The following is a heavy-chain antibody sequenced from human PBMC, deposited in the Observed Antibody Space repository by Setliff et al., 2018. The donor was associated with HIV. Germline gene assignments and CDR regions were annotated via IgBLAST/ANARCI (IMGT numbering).Heavy chain of an antibody. V-gene: IGHV4-59*11. J-gene: IGHJ5*02. CDR1: GDSMSRHY. CDR2: IYSNGNT. D-gene: IGHD6-13*01. Sequence: SETLSLTCTVSGDSMSRHYWSWIRQPPGKGLEFIGNIYSNGNTKYNPSLKSRVIMSVDMSNHQFSLKLSSVTAADTAVYYCARSPIAAGTTTISARTNWFDPWGQGTLVTVSS. CDR3: ARSPIAAGTTTISARTNWFDP.